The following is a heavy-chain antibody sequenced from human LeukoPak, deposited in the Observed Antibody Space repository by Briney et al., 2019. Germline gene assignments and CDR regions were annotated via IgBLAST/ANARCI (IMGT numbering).Heavy chain of an antibody. CDR3: LRESYDSFYN. Sequence: GGSLRLSCAASGFTFNTYELNWVRQAPGKGLEWVSYISIGSSNRYNADFVKGRFTTSRDNADTSLVLRRAGLRDKDTPSHYCLRESYDSFYNWGQRTLVPVSS. V-gene: IGHV3-48*03. D-gene: IGHD3-22*01. J-gene: IGHJ4*02. CDR1: GFTFNTYE. CDR2: ISIGSSNR.